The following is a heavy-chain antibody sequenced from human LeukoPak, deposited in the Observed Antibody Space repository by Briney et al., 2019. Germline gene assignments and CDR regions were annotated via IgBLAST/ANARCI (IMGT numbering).Heavy chain of an antibody. CDR1: GGSISTDASY. CDR3: ARLFSRGWEYHFGLDV. D-gene: IGHD6-19*01. CDR2: IYYSGST. J-gene: IGHJ6*02. V-gene: IGHV4-39*01. Sequence: SETLSLACTVSGGSISTDASYWPWIRQPPGKGLEWIGSIYYSGSTYYSSSLKSRVTLSVDTSKNQFSLKMSSVTAADTAVFYCARLFSRGWEYHFGLDVWGQGTTVTVS.